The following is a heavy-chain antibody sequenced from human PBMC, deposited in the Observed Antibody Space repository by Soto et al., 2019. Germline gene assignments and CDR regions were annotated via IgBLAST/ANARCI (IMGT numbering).Heavy chain of an antibody. CDR2: IYYSGST. V-gene: IGHV4-59*01. J-gene: IGHJ3*02. Sequence: SETLSLTCTVSGGSISSYYWSWIRQPPGKGLEWIGYIYYSGSTNYNPSLKSRVTISVDTSKNQFSLKLSSVTAADTAVYYCARGKPGFWAFDIWGQGTMVTVSS. CDR3: ARGKPGFWAFDI. D-gene: IGHD3-3*01. CDR1: GGSISSYY.